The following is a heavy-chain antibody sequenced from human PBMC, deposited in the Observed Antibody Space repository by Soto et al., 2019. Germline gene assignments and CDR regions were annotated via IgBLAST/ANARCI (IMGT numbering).Heavy chain of an antibody. V-gene: IGHV4-39*01. Sequence: NPSETLSLTCTVSGDSISISSIYYWGWLRQAPGKGLEWIGSVSYSGTPFYNPSLESRLKISVDRSRTQFSLNLSFVTAADTAVYYCARHEIRMRDGGSFYNGRFDAWGQGTPVTVSS. CDR2: VSYSGTP. CDR1: GDSISISSIYY. CDR3: ARHEIRMRDGGSFYNGRFDA. D-gene: IGHD1-26*01. J-gene: IGHJ5*02.